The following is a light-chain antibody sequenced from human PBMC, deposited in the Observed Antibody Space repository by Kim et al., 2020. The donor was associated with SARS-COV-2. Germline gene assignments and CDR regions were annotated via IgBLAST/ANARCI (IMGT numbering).Light chain of an antibody. V-gene: IGKV1-27*01. Sequence: DIQMTQSPSSLSAPVGDRVTITCRASQGISNYLAWYQQKPGKVSTLLIFAASTLQSGVPSRFSGSGSGTDFTLTISSLQPEDVATYYCQKYNSAPYTFGQGTKLEI. CDR2: AAS. J-gene: IGKJ2*01. CDR1: QGISNY. CDR3: QKYNSAPYT.